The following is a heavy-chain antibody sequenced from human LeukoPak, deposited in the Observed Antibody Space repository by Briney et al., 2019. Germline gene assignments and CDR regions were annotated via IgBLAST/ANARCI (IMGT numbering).Heavy chain of an antibody. Sequence: PGGSLRLSCAASGFTVSNNYMTWVRQAPGKGLEWVSLIYSAGSTYYADSVKGRFTISRDNSKNTVYLQMNSLRAEDTAVYYCAGADAEKTYYYGSGTLRAWGQGTLVTVSS. CDR3: AGADAEKTYYYGSGTLRA. V-gene: IGHV3-66*01. D-gene: IGHD3-10*01. CDR1: GFTVSNNY. J-gene: IGHJ5*02. CDR2: IYSAGST.